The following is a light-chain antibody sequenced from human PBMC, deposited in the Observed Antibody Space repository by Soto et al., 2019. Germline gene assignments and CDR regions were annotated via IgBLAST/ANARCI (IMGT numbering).Light chain of an antibody. CDR3: QQYGGSIT. CDR1: QSVSSAY. V-gene: IGKV3-20*01. J-gene: IGKJ5*01. CDR2: GAS. Sequence: EIVLTQSPGTLSLSPGEGATLFCRASQSVSSAYLAWYQQKPGQAPRLLIDGASSRATSIPDRFSGSGSGTDFTLTISRLEPEDFAVYYCQQYGGSITFGQGTRLEIE.